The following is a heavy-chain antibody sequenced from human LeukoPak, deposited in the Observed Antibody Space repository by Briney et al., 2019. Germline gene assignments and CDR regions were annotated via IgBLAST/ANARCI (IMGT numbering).Heavy chain of an antibody. J-gene: IGHJ6*03. CDR3: ARRSSSGWYPDYYYYYMDV. Sequence: GSLRLSCAASGFTLSNYGMHWVRQAPGKGLEWVAVISYDGSNKYYTDSVKGRFTISRDNAKNTLYLQMNSLRAEDTAVYYCARRSSSGWYPDYYYYYMDVWGKGTTVTISS. CDR2: ISYDGSNK. CDR1: GFTLSNYG. V-gene: IGHV3-30*03. D-gene: IGHD6-19*01.